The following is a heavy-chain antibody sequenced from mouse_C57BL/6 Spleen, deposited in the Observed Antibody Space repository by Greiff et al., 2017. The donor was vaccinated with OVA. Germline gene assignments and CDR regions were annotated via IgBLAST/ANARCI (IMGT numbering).Heavy chain of an antibody. CDR2: ISSGSSTI. CDR1: GYTFTDYG. J-gene: IGHJ2*01. D-gene: IGHD3-3*01. CDR3: ARGTFDY. V-gene: IGHV5-17*01. Sequence: EVKVVESGGGLVKPGGSLKLSCAASGYTFTDYGMHWVRQAPEKGLEWVAYISSGSSTIYYADTVKGRFTISRDNAKNTLFLQMTSLRSEDTAMYYCARGTFDYWGKGTTLTVSS.